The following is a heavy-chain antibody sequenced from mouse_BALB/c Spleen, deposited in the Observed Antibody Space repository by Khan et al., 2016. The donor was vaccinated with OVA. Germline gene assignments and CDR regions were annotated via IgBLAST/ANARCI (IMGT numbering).Heavy chain of an antibody. Sequence: EVMLVESGGALVKPGGSLKLSCAASGFTFSTYAMSWVRQTPEKRLEWVATINSDGDYTYYPDSVTGRFTISRDNATNTLYLQMSSLRSEDTAMYYCSRSPYGNFAYWGQGTLVTVSA. CDR2: INSDGDYT. D-gene: IGHD2-1*01. CDR1: GFTFSTYA. CDR3: SRSPYGNFAY. J-gene: IGHJ3*01. V-gene: IGHV5-9-1*01.